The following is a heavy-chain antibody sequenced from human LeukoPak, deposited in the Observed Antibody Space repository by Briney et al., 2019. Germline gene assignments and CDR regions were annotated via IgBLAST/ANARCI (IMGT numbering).Heavy chain of an antibody. Sequence: PGGSLRLSCAASGFTFSDYFMSWIRQPPGKGLEWITYSSESGTANSYAASVKGRFTISRDNAKNSLFLQMDSLRADDTALYYCVRGGERTGNSYFDLWGRGTLVTVSS. J-gene: IGHJ2*01. CDR1: GFTFSDYF. CDR2: SSESGTAN. D-gene: IGHD2-8*02. V-gene: IGHV3-11*04. CDR3: VRGGERTGNSYFDL.